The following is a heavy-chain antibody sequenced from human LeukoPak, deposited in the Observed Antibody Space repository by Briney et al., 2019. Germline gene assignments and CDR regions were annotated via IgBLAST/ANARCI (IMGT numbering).Heavy chain of an antibody. Sequence: GRSLRLSCAASGFTFSDHYMDWVRQAPGKGLEWVCRIRNKANSYTTEYAASVKGRFTVSRDDSKNSLFLQMLSLKTEDTAMYYCTRASISSAPYYFDYWGQGALVTVSS. CDR1: GFTFSDHY. V-gene: IGHV3-72*01. J-gene: IGHJ4*02. CDR2: IRNKANSYTT. CDR3: TRASISSAPYYFDY. D-gene: IGHD3-10*01.